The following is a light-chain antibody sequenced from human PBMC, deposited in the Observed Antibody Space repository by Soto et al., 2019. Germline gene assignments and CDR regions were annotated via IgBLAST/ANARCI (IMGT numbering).Light chain of an antibody. J-gene: IGKJ2*01. CDR3: QQRSNWPST. Sequence: EIVLTQSPATPSLFPGERATLSCRASQSVSRDLAWYQQKPGQAPRLLIYDVSNRATGIPARFSGSGSGTDFTLTISSLEPEDFAVYYCQQRSNWPSTFGQGTKLEIK. CDR1: QSVSRD. V-gene: IGKV3-11*01. CDR2: DVS.